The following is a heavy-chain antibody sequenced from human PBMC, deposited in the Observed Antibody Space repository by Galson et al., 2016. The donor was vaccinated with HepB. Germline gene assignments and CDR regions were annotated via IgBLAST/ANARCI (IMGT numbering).Heavy chain of an antibody. CDR2: IYAGDSDT. Sequence: QSGAEVKNPGESLKISCKVSGYTFATYWIGWARQTPGKGLEWMGNIYAGDSDTRYSPSFQGQVTISVDKSNNTAYLHWSTLKASDTAMYYCARRGPLGGFDFWGQGTLVTVSS. CDR1: GYTFATYW. D-gene: IGHD3-16*01. V-gene: IGHV5-51*01. CDR3: ARRGPLGGFDF. J-gene: IGHJ4*02.